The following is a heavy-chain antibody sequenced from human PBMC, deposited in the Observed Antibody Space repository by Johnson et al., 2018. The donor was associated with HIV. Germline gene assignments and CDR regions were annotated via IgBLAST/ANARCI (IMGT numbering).Heavy chain of an antibody. J-gene: IGHJ3*02. V-gene: IGHV3-48*04. Sequence: MQLVESGGGVARPGGSLRLSCAASGFTFSSYAIHCVRQAPGKGLEWVSYISFSDSTIYSADSVQGRFTISRDNAKNSLYLQMNSLRAEDTAVYYCAKGGSAVAVAFDIWGQGTMVTVSS. CDR2: ISFSDSTI. CDR3: AKGGSAVAVAFDI. CDR1: GFTFSSYA. D-gene: IGHD6-19*01.